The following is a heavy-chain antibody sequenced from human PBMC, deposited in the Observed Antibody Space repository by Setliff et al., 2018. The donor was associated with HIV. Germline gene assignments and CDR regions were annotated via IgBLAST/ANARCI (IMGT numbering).Heavy chain of an antibody. D-gene: IGHD6-13*01. J-gene: IGHJ3*01. CDR1: GFTFSGYG. CDR2: ISFDGSNK. V-gene: IGHV3-30*03. Sequence: PGGSLRLSCAASGFTFSGYGMHWVRQAPGKGLEWVAVISFDGSNKYYAHSVKGRFTISRDISKNSVYLQMNSLRADDTAVYYCARGRMGYSSSWYAGGNVWGQGTMVTVSS. CDR3: ARGRMGYSSSWYAGGNV.